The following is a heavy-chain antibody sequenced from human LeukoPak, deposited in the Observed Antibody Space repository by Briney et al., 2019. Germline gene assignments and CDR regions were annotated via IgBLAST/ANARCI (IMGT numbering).Heavy chain of an antibody. Sequence: GGSLRLSCAASGFTFSNYWMSWVRQAPRKGLEWVANIKQDGSEKYCVGSVRGRFTISRDNAKNSLFLQMNSLRAEDTAVYYCARDTFTDYWGQGTLVTVSS. V-gene: IGHV3-7*04. CDR1: GFTFSNYW. CDR2: IKQDGSEK. CDR3: ARDTFTDY. J-gene: IGHJ4*02.